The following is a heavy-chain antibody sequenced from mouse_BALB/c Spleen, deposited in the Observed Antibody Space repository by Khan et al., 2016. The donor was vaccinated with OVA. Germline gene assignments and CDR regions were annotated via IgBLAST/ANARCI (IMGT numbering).Heavy chain of an antibody. D-gene: IGHD2-10*01. CDR2: IWSDGST. J-gene: IGHJ4*01. V-gene: IGHV2-6-1*01. CDR3: ARQPYYHYNIRDY. CDR1: GFSLTNYG. Sequence: VQLVESGPGLVAPSQSLSITCTISGFSLTNYGVHWVRQSPGKGLERLVVIWSDGSTTYNSALKSRLTISKDNSESQVLLKMNSLQTDDTAMYFCARQPYYHYNIRDYWGQGTSVTVSS.